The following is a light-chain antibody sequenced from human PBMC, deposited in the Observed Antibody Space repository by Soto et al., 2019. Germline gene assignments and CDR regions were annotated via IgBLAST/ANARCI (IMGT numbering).Light chain of an antibody. CDR3: CSYAGSDTFL. CDR2: DVN. J-gene: IGLJ3*02. Sequence: QSALTQPRSVSGSPGQSVTISCTGTSNDVGIYDYVSWYQQHPGKAPKVMIYDVNKRPSGVPNRFSGSKSGNTASLTISGLQAEDEADYYCCSYAGSDTFLFGGGTKVTVL. CDR1: SNDVGIYDY. V-gene: IGLV2-11*01.